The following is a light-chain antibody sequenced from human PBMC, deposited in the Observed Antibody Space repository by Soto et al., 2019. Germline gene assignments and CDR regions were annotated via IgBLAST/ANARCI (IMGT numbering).Light chain of an antibody. V-gene: IGKV1-39*01. Sequence: TQLQKSPSSLSASVGDRVTITCVASQNINNYLNWYQQKPGKAPKLLIYAASSLQSGVPSRFSGSGSGTDFTLTISSLQPEDFATYYCQHSYSTPWTFGQGTKVDIK. J-gene: IGKJ1*01. CDR2: AAS. CDR3: QHSYSTPWT. CDR1: QNINNY.